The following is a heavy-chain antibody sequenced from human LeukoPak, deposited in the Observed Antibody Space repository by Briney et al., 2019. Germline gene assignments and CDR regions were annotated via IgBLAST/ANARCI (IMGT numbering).Heavy chain of an antibody. CDR3: SRDLYYDSSGYFDY. D-gene: IGHD3-22*01. V-gene: IGHV3-49*04. J-gene: IGHJ4*02. Sequence: GGSLRLSCTASGFTFGDYAMSWVRQAPGKGLEWVGFIRSKVYGGTTEYAASVKGRSTISRDDSKSIAYLQMNSLKTEDTAVYYCSRDLYYDSSGYFDYWGQGTLVTVSS. CDR1: GFTFGDYA. CDR2: IRSKVYGGTT.